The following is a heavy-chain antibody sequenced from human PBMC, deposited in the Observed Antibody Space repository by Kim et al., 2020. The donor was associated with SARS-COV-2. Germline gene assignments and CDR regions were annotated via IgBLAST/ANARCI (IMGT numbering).Heavy chain of an antibody. CDR1: AFTFNDYG. D-gene: IGHD5-18*01. V-gene: IGHV3-33*01. CDR2: IWHDGSAQ. Sequence: GGSLRLSCAASAFTFNDYGMFWVRQPPGKGLEWVAVIWHDGSAQYYAESVKGRFTISRDNSKNTLFLQMNSLRVEDTAVYYCAREGRLHTGKVIFYYAMDVWGQGTTVTVSS. CDR3: AREGRLHTGKVIFYYAMDV. J-gene: IGHJ6*02.